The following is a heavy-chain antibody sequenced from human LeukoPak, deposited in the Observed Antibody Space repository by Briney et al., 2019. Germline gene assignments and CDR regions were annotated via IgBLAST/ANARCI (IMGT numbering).Heavy chain of an antibody. V-gene: IGHV3-30-3*01. CDR1: GFTFSSYA. Sequence: PGGSLRLSCAASGFTFSSYAMHWVRQAPGKGLEWVAVISCDGSNKYYADSVKGRFTISRDNSKNTLYLQMNSLRAEDTAVYYCAGDERNFNWFDPWGQGTLVTVSS. CDR2: ISCDGSNK. J-gene: IGHJ5*02. D-gene: IGHD1-1*01. CDR3: AGDERNFNWFDP.